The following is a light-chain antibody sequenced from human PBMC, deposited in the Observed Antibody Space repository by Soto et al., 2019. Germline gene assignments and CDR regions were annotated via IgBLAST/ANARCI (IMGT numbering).Light chain of an antibody. CDR1: QSVSSN. CDR2: GAS. CDR3: QQYGSSPRT. V-gene: IGKV3-15*01. J-gene: IGKJ1*01. Sequence: EIVMTQSPATLSVSPGERATLSCRPSQSVSSNLAWSQQKPGQAPRPLIYGASTRATGIPARFSGSGSGTEFTLTISSLQSEDFAVYYCQQYGSSPRTFGQGTKVDIK.